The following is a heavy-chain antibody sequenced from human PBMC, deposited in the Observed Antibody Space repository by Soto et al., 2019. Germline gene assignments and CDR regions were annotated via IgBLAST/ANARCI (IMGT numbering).Heavy chain of an antibody. CDR2: MNPNSGNT. CDR1: GYTFTSYD. CDR3: ARVGPKLRFLEWLPIYYMDV. Sequence: QVQLVQSGAEVKKPGASVKVSCKASGYTFTSYDINWVRQATGQGLEWMGWMNPNSGNTGYAQKFQGRVTMTRNTSISTAYMELSSLRSEDTAVYYCARVGPKLRFLEWLPIYYMDVWGKGTTVTVSS. J-gene: IGHJ6*03. V-gene: IGHV1-8*01. D-gene: IGHD3-3*01.